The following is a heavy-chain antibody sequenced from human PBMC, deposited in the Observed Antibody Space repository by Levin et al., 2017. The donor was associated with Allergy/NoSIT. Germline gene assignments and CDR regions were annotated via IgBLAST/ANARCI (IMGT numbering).Heavy chain of an antibody. Sequence: PGGSLRLSCAASGFTFSSYSMNWVRQAPGKGLEWVSSISSSSSYIYYADSVKGRFTISRDNAKNSLYLQMNSLRAEDTAVYYCANSGYYYTYAFDIWGQGTMVTVSS. CDR1: GFTFSSYS. CDR3: ANSGYYYTYAFDI. V-gene: IGHV3-21*01. J-gene: IGHJ3*02. CDR2: ISSSSSYI. D-gene: IGHD3-22*01.